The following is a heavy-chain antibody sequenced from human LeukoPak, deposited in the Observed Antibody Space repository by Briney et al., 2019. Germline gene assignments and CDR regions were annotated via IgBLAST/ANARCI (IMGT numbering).Heavy chain of an antibody. CDR2: ISGSGGST. D-gene: IGHD6-13*01. CDR3: AKDRGSSSWLRY. J-gene: IGHJ4*02. Sequence: GGSLRLSCAASGFAFSSYAMSWVRQAPGKGLEWVSAISGSGGSTYYADSVKGRFTISRDNSKNTLYLQMNSLRAEDTAVYYCAKDRGSSSWLRYWGQGTLVTVSS. CDR1: GFAFSSYA. V-gene: IGHV3-23*01.